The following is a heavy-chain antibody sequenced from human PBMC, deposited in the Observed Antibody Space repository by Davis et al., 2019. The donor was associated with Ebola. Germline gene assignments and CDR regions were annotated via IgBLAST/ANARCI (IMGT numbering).Heavy chain of an antibody. CDR1: GYTFTSYG. D-gene: IGHD5-12*01. Sequence: SVKVSCKASGYTFTSYGISWVRQAPGQGLEWMGGIIPIFGTVDYIQKFQGRLTITADESTSTAYMELSSLRSEDTAVYYCARGRDSDYDFGGDRWGQGTLVTVSS. CDR3: ARGRDSDYDFGGDR. J-gene: IGHJ5*02. V-gene: IGHV1-69*13. CDR2: IIPIFGTV.